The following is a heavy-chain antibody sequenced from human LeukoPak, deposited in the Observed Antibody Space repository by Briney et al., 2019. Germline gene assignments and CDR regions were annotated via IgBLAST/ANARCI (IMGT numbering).Heavy chain of an antibody. CDR1: GGSVSYYY. J-gene: IGHJ3*02. Sequence: SETRSLTCTVSGGSVSYYYWSWIRQPPGKGLEWIGYIYNSGGTNYNPSLKSRVTISIDTSKNQFSLKLNSVTAADTAVYYCARAMPTYYYDSSGYYSGAFDIWGQGTMVTVSS. V-gene: IGHV4-59*02. D-gene: IGHD3-22*01. CDR2: IYNSGGT. CDR3: ARAMPTYYYDSSGYYSGAFDI.